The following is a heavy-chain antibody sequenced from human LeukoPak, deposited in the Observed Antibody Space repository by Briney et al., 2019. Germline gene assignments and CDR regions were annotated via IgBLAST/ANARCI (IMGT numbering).Heavy chain of an antibody. V-gene: IGHV3-33*01. J-gene: IGHJ4*02. CDR3: ARDGSFWRGYPYYFDY. Sequence: GGSLRLSCVASAFTFSSFGMHWVRQAPGKGLEWVALIWYDGSNQSYADSVKGRFTIFRDNSRNTLYLQMNSLRAEDTAVYYCARDGSFWRGYPYYFDYWGQGTLVTVSS. CDR1: AFTFSSFG. CDR2: IWYDGSNQ. D-gene: IGHD3-3*01.